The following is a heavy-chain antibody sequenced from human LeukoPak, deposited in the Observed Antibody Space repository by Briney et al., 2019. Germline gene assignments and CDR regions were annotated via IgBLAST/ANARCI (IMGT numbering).Heavy chain of an antibody. D-gene: IGHD5-24*01. Sequence: SETLSLTCTVSGGSISSYYWSWIRQPPGKGLEWIGYIYYSGSTNYNPSLKSRVTISVDTSKNQFSLKLSSVTAADTAVYYCAGEGDGYNAKFANNWFDPWGQGTLVTVSS. CDR1: GGSISSYY. CDR2: IYYSGST. CDR3: AGEGDGYNAKFANNWFDP. J-gene: IGHJ5*02. V-gene: IGHV4-59*08.